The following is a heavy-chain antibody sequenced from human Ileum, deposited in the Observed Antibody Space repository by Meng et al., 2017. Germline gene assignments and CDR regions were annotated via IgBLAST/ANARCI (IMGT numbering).Heavy chain of an antibody. CDR2: IKEDGSDK. J-gene: IGHJ4*02. CDR3: ARAPKAEY. Sequence: GESLKISCEASGFTFRSYWMTWVRQAPGKGLEWVANIKEDGSDKIYADSVKGRFTISRDNAKNSLYLQMNSLRAEDTALYYCARAPKAEYWGQGTRVTVSS. V-gene: IGHV3-7*04. CDR1: GFTFRSYW.